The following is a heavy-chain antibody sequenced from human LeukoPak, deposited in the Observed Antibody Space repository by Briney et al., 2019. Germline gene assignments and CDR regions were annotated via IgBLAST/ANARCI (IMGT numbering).Heavy chain of an antibody. Sequence: SVKVSCKASGGTFSSYAISWVRQAPGQGLEWMGGIIPIFGTANYAQKFQGRVTITADESTSTAYMELSSLRSEDTAVYYCARATYYYDSSGYRRSYYYGMDVWGQGTTVTVSS. CDR1: GGTFSSYA. CDR2: IIPIFGTA. D-gene: IGHD3-22*01. J-gene: IGHJ6*02. CDR3: ARATYYYDSSGYRRSYYYGMDV. V-gene: IGHV1-69*13.